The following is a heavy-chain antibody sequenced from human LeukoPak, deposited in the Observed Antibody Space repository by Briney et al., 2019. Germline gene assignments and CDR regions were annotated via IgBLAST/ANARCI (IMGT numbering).Heavy chain of an antibody. J-gene: IGHJ4*02. D-gene: IGHD4-23*01. CDR3: ARGRPHGNDY. V-gene: IGHV3-74*01. CDR1: GFTFSSYW. Sequence: GGSLRLSCAASGFTFSSYWMNWVRQAPGKGLVWVSRIASDGSSTTYADSVKGRFSISRDSAKNTLYLQMNSLRVEDTAVYYCARGRPHGNDYWGQGTLVTVSS. CDR2: IASDGSST.